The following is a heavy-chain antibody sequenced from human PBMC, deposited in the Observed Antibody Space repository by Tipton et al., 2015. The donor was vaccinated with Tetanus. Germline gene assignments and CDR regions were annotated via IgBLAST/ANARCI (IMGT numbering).Heavy chain of an antibody. Sequence: TLSLTCTVSRGSMNSGTFYWDWIRQSPGKGLEWLGNIYYNGNALENPSLKGRVTLSLDRSKNQFSLKLTSVTAADTAVYYCARPVKQWLVPVDSWGQGTLVTVSS. CDR2: IYYNGNA. J-gene: IGHJ4*02. CDR3: ARPVKQWLVPVDS. V-gene: IGHV4-39*01. CDR1: RGSMNSGTFY. D-gene: IGHD6-19*01.